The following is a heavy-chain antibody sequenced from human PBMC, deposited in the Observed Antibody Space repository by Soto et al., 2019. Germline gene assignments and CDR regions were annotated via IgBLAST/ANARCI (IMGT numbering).Heavy chain of an antibody. Sequence: SETLSLTCAVYGGSFSGYYWSWIRQPPGKGLEWIGEINHSGSTNYSPSLKSRVTISVDTSKNQFSLKLSSVTAADTAVYYCARGRFTMVRGVPKPFDYWGRGTLVTVSS. CDR1: GGSFSGYY. D-gene: IGHD3-10*01. CDR2: INHSGST. J-gene: IGHJ4*02. V-gene: IGHV4-34*01. CDR3: ARGRFTMVRGVPKPFDY.